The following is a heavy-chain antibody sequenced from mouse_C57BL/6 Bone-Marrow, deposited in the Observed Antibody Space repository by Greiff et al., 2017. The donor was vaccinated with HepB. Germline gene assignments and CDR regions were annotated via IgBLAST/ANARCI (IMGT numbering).Heavy chain of an antibody. D-gene: IGHD1-1*01. CDR1: EYEFPSHD. CDR3: ARPLLLRSYYYAMDY. Sequence: EVHLVESGGGLVQPGESLKLSCESNEYEFPSHDMSWVRKTPEKRLELVAAINSDGGSTYYPDTMEKRFIISRDNTKKTLYLQMSSLRSEDTALYYCARPLLLRSYYYAMDYWGQGTSVTVSS. V-gene: IGHV5-2*01. CDR2: INSDGGST. J-gene: IGHJ4*01.